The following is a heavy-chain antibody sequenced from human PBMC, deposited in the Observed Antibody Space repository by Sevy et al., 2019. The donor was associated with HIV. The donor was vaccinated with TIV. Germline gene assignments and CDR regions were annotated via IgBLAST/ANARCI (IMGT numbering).Heavy chain of an antibody. CDR3: VSDARVIASHFDY. Sequence: GGSLRLSCEASGFTLSSYTMNWVRQSPEKGLEWVATFDRTDITHYADSVKVRFIISRDTAKNSLFLQMNSLRDDDTAMYFCVSDARVIASHFDYWGRGTLVTVSS. J-gene: IGHJ4*02. CDR1: GFTLSSYT. CDR2: FDRTDIT. V-gene: IGHV3-48*02. D-gene: IGHD2-21*01.